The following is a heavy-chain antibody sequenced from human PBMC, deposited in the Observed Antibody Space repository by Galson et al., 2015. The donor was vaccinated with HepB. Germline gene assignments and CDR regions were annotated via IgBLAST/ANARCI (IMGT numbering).Heavy chain of an antibody. Sequence: SLRLSCAASGFTFSSYNMHWVRQAPGKGLEWVAIVWYETTYKYYADSVKGQCTITRDNSKNTLYLQMHSLRAEATAVYYCMRDGIYCSGGFCNPSWGQGTLVTVSS. CDR2: VWYETTYK. V-gene: IGHV3-33*01. J-gene: IGHJ5*02. D-gene: IGHD2-15*01. CDR1: GFTFSSYN. CDR3: MRDGIYCSGGFCNPS.